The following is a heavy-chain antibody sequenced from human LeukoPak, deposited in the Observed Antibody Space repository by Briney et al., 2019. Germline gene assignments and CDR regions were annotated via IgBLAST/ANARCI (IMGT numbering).Heavy chain of an antibody. CDR3: ARQIGGFGEFDYFDY. J-gene: IGHJ4*02. CDR2: IYYSGST. CDR1: GGSISSSSYY. D-gene: IGHD3-10*01. V-gene: IGHV4-39*01. Sequence: SETLSLTCTVSGGSISSSSYYWGWIRQPPGKGLEWIGSIYYSGSTYYNPSLKSRVTISVDTSKNQFSLKLSSVTAADTAVYYCARQIGGFGEFDYFDYWGQGTLVTVSS.